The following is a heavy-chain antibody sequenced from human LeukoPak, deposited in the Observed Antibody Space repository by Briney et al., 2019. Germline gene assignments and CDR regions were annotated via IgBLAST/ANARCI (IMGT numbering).Heavy chain of an antibody. J-gene: IGHJ4*02. CDR1: GGSISSGGYY. D-gene: IGHD6-19*01. V-gene: IGHV4-61*08. CDR3: ARLAGIYFDY. Sequence: SETLSLTCTVSGGSISSGGYYWSWIRQHPGKGLEWIGYIYTSGSTNYNPSLKSRVTISVDTSKNQFSLKLSSVTAADTAVYYCARLAGIYFDYWGQGTLVTVSS. CDR2: IYTSGST.